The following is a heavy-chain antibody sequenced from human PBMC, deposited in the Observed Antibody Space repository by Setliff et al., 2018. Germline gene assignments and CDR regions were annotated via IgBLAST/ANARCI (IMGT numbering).Heavy chain of an antibody. J-gene: IGHJ3*02. CDR2: IKEDGSEK. CDR1: GFTFSKYW. CDR3: AREPRDKPEDI. V-gene: IGHV3-7*03. Sequence: PGGSLRLSCAASGFTFSKYWMSWVRQAPGKGPEWVANIKEDGSEKYYVDSVKGRFTISRDNAENSLYLEMNSLRDDDTAVYYCAREPRDKPEDIWGQGTMVTVSS.